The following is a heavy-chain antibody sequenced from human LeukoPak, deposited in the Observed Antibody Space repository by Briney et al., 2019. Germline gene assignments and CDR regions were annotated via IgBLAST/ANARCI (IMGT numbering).Heavy chain of an antibody. CDR3: ARDPRGSQWTFFDY. D-gene: IGHD2-15*01. J-gene: IGHJ4*02. CDR1: GGSISSGSYY. V-gene: IGHV4-61*02. Sequence: PSQTLSLTCTVSGGSISSGSYYWSWIRQPAGKGLEWIGRIYTSGSTNYNPSLKSRVTISVDTSKNQFSLKLSSVTAADTAVYYCARDPRGSQWTFFDYWGQGTLVTASS. CDR2: IYTSGST.